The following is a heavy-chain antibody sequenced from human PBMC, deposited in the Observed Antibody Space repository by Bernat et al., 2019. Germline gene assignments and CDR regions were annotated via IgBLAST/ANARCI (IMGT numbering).Heavy chain of an antibody. J-gene: IGHJ6*03. D-gene: IGHD6-13*01. CDR3: AKDGQQTPYFYYYMDA. Sequence: EVQLVESGGGLVQPGGSLRLSCAASGFTFSSYWTHWVRQAPGKGLVWVARINSDGNVIKYVDLVKGRFTISRDNAKNTLYLQMNSLRGEDTAVYYCAKDGQQTPYFYYYMDAWGRGTTVTVSS. V-gene: IGHV3-74*03. CDR2: INSDGNVI. CDR1: GFTFSSYW.